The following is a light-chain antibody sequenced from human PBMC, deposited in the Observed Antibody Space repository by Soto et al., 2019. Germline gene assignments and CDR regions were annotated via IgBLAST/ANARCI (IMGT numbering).Light chain of an antibody. CDR3: QQNYSTPLT. Sequence: DIVMTQSPASLSASPGERVTITCRASQSVSSYLSWYQQKPGQAPKLLIYAASTLPTGVPSRFSGSGSGTDFTLTISRLHPEDLANYCCQQNYSTPLTFGGGTKVEIK. V-gene: IGKV1-39*01. J-gene: IGKJ4*01. CDR2: AAS. CDR1: QSVSSY.